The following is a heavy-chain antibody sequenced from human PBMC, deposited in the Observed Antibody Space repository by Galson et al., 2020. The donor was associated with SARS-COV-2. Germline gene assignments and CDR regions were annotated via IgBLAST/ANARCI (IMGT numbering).Heavy chain of an antibody. J-gene: IGHJ6*02. CDR2: ISSSSDYI. CDR3: ARDASWAMFGLDV. Sequence: GGSLRLSCEVSGFTFNIYSMNWVRQAPGKGLEWVSAISSSSDYIYYADSVKGRFTISRDNAKNSLYLQMTSLRAEDTAVYYCARDASWAMFGLDVWGQGTPVPVSS. CDR1: GFTFNIYS. V-gene: IGHV3-21*01. D-gene: IGHD1-26*01.